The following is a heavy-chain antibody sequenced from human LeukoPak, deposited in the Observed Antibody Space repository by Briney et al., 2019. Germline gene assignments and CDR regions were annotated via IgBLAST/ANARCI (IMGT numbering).Heavy chain of an antibody. D-gene: IGHD2-2*01. CDR1: GYTFTTYA. J-gene: IGHJ4*02. Sequence: ASVKVSCKASGYTFTTYAINWVRQAPGQGLEWMGWINPNSGGTNYAQKFQGRVTMTRDTSISTAYMELSRLRSDDTAVYYCARSRYIVVVPAANTGLDYWGQGTLVTVSS. CDR3: ARSRYIVVVPAANTGLDY. V-gene: IGHV1-2*02. CDR2: INPNSGGT.